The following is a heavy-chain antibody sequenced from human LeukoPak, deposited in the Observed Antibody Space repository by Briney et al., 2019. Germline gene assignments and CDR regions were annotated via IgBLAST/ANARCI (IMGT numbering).Heavy chain of an antibody. D-gene: IGHD2-2*01. J-gene: IGHJ4*02. CDR1: GDSISSSSW. V-gene: IGHV4-4*02. CDR3: ARLEVGVPAATSRFFDC. Sequence: SGTLSLTCAVSGDSISSSSWWSWVRQPPGKGLEWIGKIYHSGSTNYNPSLKSRVTISVDKSKNQLSLKLNSVTAADTAVYFCARLEVGVPAATSRFFDCWGQGTLVTVSS. CDR2: IYHSGST.